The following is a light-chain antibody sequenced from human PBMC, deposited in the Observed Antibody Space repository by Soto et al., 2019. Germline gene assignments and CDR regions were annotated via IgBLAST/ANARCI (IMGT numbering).Light chain of an antibody. Sequence: QSVLTQPPSVSAAPGQKVTISCSGSSSNIRNNYVSWYQQLPGTAPKLLIYENNKRPSGIPDRFSGSKSGTSATLGITGLQTGDEADYYCGTWDSSLSAYGLGTGTKVTVL. V-gene: IGLV1-51*02. CDR3: GTWDSSLSAYG. CDR1: SSNIRNNY. CDR2: ENN. J-gene: IGLJ1*01.